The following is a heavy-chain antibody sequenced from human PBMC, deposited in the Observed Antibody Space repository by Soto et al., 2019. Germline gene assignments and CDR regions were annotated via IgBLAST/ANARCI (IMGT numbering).Heavy chain of an antibody. CDR1: GYTFTSYG. J-gene: IGHJ5*02. CDR3: ARGRRFLESHWLDP. D-gene: IGHD3-3*01. V-gene: IGHV1-18*01. Sequence: ASVKGSCKASGYTFTSYGISSVRQAPGQGLEWMGWISAYNGNTNYAQKLQGRVTMTTDTSTSTAYMELRSLRSDDTAVYYCARGRRFLESHWLDPWGQRTLVTVSS. CDR2: ISAYNGNT.